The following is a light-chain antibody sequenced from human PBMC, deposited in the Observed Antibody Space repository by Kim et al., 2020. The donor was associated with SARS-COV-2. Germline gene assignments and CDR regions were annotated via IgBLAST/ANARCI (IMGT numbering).Light chain of an antibody. Sequence: LSPGDRATLSCRASQSVSRTYLAWYQQKPGQAPRLLIYGISNRATGIPDRFSGSGSGTDFTLTISRLEPEDFALYYCQQYGSSPYNFGQGTKLEI. CDR2: GIS. CDR1: QSVSRTY. J-gene: IGKJ2*01. CDR3: QQYGSSPYN. V-gene: IGKV3-20*01.